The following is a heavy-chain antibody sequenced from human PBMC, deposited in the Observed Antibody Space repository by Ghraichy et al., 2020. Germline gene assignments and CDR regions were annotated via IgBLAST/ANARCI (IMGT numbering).Heavy chain of an antibody. D-gene: IGHD6-6*01. V-gene: IGHV3-30*02. Sequence: GGSLRLSCAASGFTFSSYGMHWVRQAPGKGLEWVAFIRNEGGNKKYADSVKGRFTISRDNSKNTLYLQMNSLRAEDTAVYYCAKEEYYFDYWGQGTLVTVSS. CDR1: GFTFSSYG. CDR2: IRNEGGNK. J-gene: IGHJ4*02. CDR3: AKEEYYFDY.